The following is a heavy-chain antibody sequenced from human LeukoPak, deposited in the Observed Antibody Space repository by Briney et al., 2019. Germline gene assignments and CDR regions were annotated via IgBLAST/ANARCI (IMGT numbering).Heavy chain of an antibody. Sequence: HPGGSLRLSCAASGFIFNTFWKNWVRLTPGKGLEWVAKINQDGSDMYYVDSVKGRFFVSRDNARILVYLQMNSLRVDDTAVYYCARDFPGIGRGTFDFWGQGTIIIVSS. J-gene: IGHJ3*01. D-gene: IGHD3-10*01. V-gene: IGHV3-7*03. CDR3: ARDFPGIGRGTFDF. CDR1: GFIFNTFW. CDR2: INQDGSDM.